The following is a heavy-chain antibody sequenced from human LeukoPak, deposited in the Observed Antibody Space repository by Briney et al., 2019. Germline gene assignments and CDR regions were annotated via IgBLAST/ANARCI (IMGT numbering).Heavy chain of an antibody. CDR1: NGSISSYY. Sequence: SETLSLTCTVSNGSISSYYWSWIRQPPGKGLEWIGYVFYSGSAHYNPSLKSRVTISVDTSKNQFSLKLSSVTAADTAVYYCARHGYQSDDYWGQGTLVTVSS. CDR3: ARHGYQSDDY. CDR2: VFYSGSA. D-gene: IGHD3-16*02. V-gene: IGHV4-59*08. J-gene: IGHJ4*02.